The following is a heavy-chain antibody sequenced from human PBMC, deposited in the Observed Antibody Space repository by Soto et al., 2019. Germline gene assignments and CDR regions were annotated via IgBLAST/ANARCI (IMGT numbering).Heavy chain of an antibody. V-gene: IGHV4-39*01. CDR1: GGSISSSSYY. J-gene: IGHJ4*02. CDR2: IYYSGST. D-gene: IGHD1-26*01. Sequence: SETLSLTCTVSGGSISSSSYYWGWIRQPPGKGLEWIGIIYYSGSTYYNPSLKSRVTISVDTSKNQFSLKLSSVTAADTAVYYCARHRTIVGAPTDRGQFDYWGQGTLVTVSS. CDR3: ARHRTIVGAPTDRGQFDY.